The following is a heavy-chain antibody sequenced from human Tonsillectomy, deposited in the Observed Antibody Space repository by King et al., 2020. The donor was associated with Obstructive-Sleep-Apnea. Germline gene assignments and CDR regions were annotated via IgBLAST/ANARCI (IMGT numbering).Heavy chain of an antibody. J-gene: IGHJ6*02. Sequence: VQLVESGGGVVQPGRSLRLSCAASGFTFSSYAMHCVRQAPGKGLEWVAGISYDGSNKYYADSVKGRFTISRDNSKNTLYLQMNSLKAEDTAVYYCARTEGSYNNYYYGMDVWGQGTTVTVSS. V-gene: IGHV3-30*04. CDR3: ARTEGSYNNYYYGMDV. CDR2: ISYDGSNK. D-gene: IGHD1-26*01. CDR1: GFTFSSYA.